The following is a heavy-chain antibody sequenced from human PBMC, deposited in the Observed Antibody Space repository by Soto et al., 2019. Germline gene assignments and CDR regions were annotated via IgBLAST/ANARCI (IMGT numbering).Heavy chain of an antibody. D-gene: IGHD4-17*01. V-gene: IGHV1-69*13. CDR1: GGTFSSYA. CDR2: IIPIFGTA. Sequence: ASVKVSCKASGGTFSSYAISWVRQAPGQGLEWMGGIIPIFGTANYAQKFQGRVTITADESTSTAYMELSSLRSEDTAVYYCARDDYGGKSYYGMDVWGQGTTVTVSS. CDR3: ARDDYGGKSYYGMDV. J-gene: IGHJ6*02.